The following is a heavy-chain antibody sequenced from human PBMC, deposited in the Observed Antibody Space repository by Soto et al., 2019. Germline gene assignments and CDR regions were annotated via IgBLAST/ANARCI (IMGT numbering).Heavy chain of an antibody. D-gene: IGHD3-22*01. Sequence: SVKVSCKASGGTFSSYAISWVRQAPGQGLEWMGGIIPIFGTANYAQKFQGRVTITADESTSTAYMELSSLRSEDTAGYYCARASVGILMIVVANYYYAMDVWGQGTTVTVYS. CDR2: IIPIFGTA. V-gene: IGHV1-69*13. J-gene: IGHJ6*01. CDR3: ARASVGILMIVVANYYYAMDV. CDR1: GGTFSSYA.